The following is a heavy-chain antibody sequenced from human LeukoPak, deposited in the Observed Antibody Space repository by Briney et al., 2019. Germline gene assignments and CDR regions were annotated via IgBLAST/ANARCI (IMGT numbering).Heavy chain of an antibody. CDR2: INPNSGGT. CDR3: ARDLREYYYDSSGYSAFDI. J-gene: IGHJ3*02. Sequence: GSVKVSCKASGGTFSTHAISWVRQAPGQGLEWMGWINPNSGGTNYAQKFQGRVTMTRDTSISTAYMELSRLRSDDTAVYYCARDLREYYYDSSGYSAFDIWGQGTMVTVSS. D-gene: IGHD3-22*01. CDR1: GGTFSTHA. V-gene: IGHV1-2*02.